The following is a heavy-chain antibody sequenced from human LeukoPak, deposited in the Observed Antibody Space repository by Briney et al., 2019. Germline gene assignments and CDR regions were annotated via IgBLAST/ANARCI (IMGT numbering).Heavy chain of an antibody. Sequence: PSETLSLTRTVSGGSISSYYWSWIRQPPGKGLEWIGYIYYSGSTNYNRSLKSRVTISVDTSKNQFSLKLSSVTAADAAVYYCARHGYNYGTYYFDYWGQGTLVTVSS. D-gene: IGHD5-18*01. V-gene: IGHV4-59*01. CDR2: IYYSGST. CDR3: ARHGYNYGTYYFDY. J-gene: IGHJ4*02. CDR1: GGSISSYY.